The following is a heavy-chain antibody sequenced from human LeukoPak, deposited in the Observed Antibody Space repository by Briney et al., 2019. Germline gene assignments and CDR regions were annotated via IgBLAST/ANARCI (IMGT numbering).Heavy chain of an antibody. CDR3: AREPYGNWFDP. CDR1: GYTFTSYY. J-gene: IGHJ5*02. Sequence: ASVKVSCKASGYTFTSYYMHWVRQAPGQGLEWMGIINPSGGSTSYAQKFQGRVTMTTDTSTSTAYMELRSLRSDDTAVYYCAREPYGNWFDPWGQGTLVTVSS. CDR2: INPSGGST. D-gene: IGHD3-16*01. V-gene: IGHV1-46*01.